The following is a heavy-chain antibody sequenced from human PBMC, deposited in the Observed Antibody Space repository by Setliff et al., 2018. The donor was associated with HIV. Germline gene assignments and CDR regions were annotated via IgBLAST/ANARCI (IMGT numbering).Heavy chain of an antibody. Sequence: GGSLRLSCAASGLTFRRYWMHWVRQAPGKGLAWVSRINRDGSSISYADSVKGRFTISRDNSKNTLYLQMNSLGAEDTAVYYCARSGYSGYDWNWFDPWGQGTLVTVSS. CDR2: INRDGSSI. D-gene: IGHD5-12*01. CDR3: ARSGYSGYDWNWFDP. CDR1: GLTFRRYW. J-gene: IGHJ5*02. V-gene: IGHV3-74*01.